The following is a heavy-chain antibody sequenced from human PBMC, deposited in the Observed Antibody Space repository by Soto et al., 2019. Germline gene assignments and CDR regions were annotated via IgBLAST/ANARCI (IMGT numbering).Heavy chain of an antibody. J-gene: IGHJ6*02. CDR1: GFTFSSYA. V-gene: IGHV3-30-3*01. CDR2: ISYDGSNK. CDR3: ARGGGHYYGSGDRYGMDV. D-gene: IGHD3-10*01. Sequence: QVQLVESGGGVVQPGRSLRLSCAASGFTFSSYAMHWVRQAPGKGLEWVAVISYDGSNKYYADSVKGRFTISRDNSKNRRCPQMNSLKGEDTAVYYCARGGGHYYGSGDRYGMDVWGQGTTVTVSS.